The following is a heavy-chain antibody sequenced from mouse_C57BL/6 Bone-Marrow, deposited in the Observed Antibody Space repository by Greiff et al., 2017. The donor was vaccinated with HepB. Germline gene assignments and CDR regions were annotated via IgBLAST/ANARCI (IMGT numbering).Heavy chain of an antibody. CDR1: GSTFSSYG. V-gene: IGHV5-6*01. CDR3: ARHSGLRFQFAY. Sequence: VQLVEPGGDLVKPGGSLKLPCAAPGSTFSSYGMSWVRQTPDKRLEWVATISSGGSYTYYPDSVKGRFTISRDNAKNTLYLQMSSLKSEDTAMYYCARHSGLRFQFAYWGQGTLVTVSA. J-gene: IGHJ3*01. D-gene: IGHD1-1*01. CDR2: ISSGGSYT.